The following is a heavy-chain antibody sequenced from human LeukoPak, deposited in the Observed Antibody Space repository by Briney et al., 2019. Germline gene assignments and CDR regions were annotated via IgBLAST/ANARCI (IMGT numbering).Heavy chain of an antibody. V-gene: IGHV3-74*01. CDR1: GFTFSSYW. CDR3: ARDMGGNNYGDYSDYMDV. J-gene: IGHJ6*03. CDR2: INSDGSST. D-gene: IGHD4-17*01. Sequence: GGSLRLSCAASGFTFSSYWMHWVRQAPGKVLVWVSRINSDGSSTSYADSVKGRFTISRDNAKNTLYLQMNSLRAEDTAVYYCARDMGGNNYGDYSDYMDVWGKGTTVTVSS.